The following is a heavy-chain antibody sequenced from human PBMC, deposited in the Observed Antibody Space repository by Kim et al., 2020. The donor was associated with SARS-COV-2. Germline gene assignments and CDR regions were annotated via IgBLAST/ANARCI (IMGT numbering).Heavy chain of an antibody. D-gene: IGHD3-16*01. J-gene: IGHJ3*02. Sequence: ASVKVSCKASGYTFTSYAMHWVRQAPGQRLEWMGWINAGNGNTKYSQKFQGRVTITRDTSASTAYMELSSLRSEDTAVYYCASLRSGERLWDDAFDIWGQGTMVTVSS. V-gene: IGHV1-3*01. CDR2: INAGNGNT. CDR3: ASLRSGERLWDDAFDI. CDR1: GYTFTSYA.